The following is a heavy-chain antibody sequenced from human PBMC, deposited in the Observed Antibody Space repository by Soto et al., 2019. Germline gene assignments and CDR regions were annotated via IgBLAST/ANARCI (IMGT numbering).Heavy chain of an antibody. V-gene: IGHV3-23*01. D-gene: IGHD3-16*02. J-gene: IGHJ1*01. CDR2: ISGSGGST. CDR3: AKRRLNTITSLSDW. Sequence: GGSLRLSCAASGFTFSSYAMNWVRQAPGKGLEWVSAISGSGGSTYYPDSVKGRFFISRDNSDNTLHLQMNSLRDDDTAIYYCAKRRLNTITSLSDWWGQGVQVTVSS. CDR1: GFTFSSYA.